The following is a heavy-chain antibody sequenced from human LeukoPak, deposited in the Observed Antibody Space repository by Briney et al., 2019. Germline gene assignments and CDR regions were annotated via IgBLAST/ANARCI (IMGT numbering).Heavy chain of an antibody. CDR2: IYHSGST. Sequence: SESLSLTCTVSGGSISSGDYYWSWIRQPPGKGLEWIGYIYHSGSTYYNPSLKSRVTISVDRSKTQFSLKLSSVTAADTAVYYCARDPAGYRDLFDPWGQGTLVTVSS. CDR1: GGSISSGDYY. J-gene: IGHJ5*02. V-gene: IGHV4-30-2*01. D-gene: IGHD5-18*01. CDR3: ARDPAGYRDLFDP.